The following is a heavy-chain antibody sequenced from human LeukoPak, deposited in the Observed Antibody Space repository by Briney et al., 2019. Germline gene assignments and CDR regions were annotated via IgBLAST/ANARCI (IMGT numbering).Heavy chain of an antibody. CDR2: INTDGSST. CDR3: AREYMRYFDL. CDR1: AFTFSSYW. J-gene: IGHJ2*01. V-gene: IGHV3-74*01. D-gene: IGHD1-14*01. Sequence: GGSLRLSCAASAFTFSSYWMHWVRQAPGKGLVWVSRINTDGSSTDYADSVKGRFTTSRDNAKNTLYLQMNSLRAEDAAVYYCAREYMRYFDLWGRGTLVTVSS.